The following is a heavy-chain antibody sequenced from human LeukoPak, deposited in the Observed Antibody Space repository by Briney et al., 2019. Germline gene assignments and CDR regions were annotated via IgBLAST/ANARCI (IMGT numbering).Heavy chain of an antibody. D-gene: IGHD6-19*01. CDR1: GGSISSYY. CDR3: AKQWLVRAFDY. V-gene: IGHV4-59*08. J-gene: IGHJ4*02. CDR2: IYYSGTT. Sequence: SETLSLTCTVSGGSISSYYWSWIRQSPGKGVEWIGNIYYSGTTDYNPSLKSRVTISIDTSKHQFSLKLSSVTAADTAVYYCAKQWLVRAFDYWGQGTLVTVSS.